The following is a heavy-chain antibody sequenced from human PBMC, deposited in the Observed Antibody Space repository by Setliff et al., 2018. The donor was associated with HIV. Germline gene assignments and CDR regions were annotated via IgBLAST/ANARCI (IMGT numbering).Heavy chain of an antibody. CDR1: GYTFTGYY. V-gene: IGHV1-2*06. D-gene: IGHD1-26*01. J-gene: IGHJ3*02. CDR3: VRGTRVGANDAFDI. CDR2: INPNSGGT. Sequence: GASVKVSCKASGYTFTGYYMHWVRQAPGQGLEWMGRINPNSGGTNYAQKCQGRVTMTRDTSISKAYMELSRLRSDDTAVYYCVRGTRVGANDAFDIWGQGTMVTVSS.